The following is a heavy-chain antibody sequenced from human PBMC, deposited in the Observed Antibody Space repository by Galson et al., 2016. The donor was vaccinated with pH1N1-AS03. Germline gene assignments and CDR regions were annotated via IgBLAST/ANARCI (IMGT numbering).Heavy chain of an antibody. J-gene: IGHJ4*02. CDR2: IIGAGGVP. D-gene: IGHD3-22*01. Sequence: SLRLSCAASGFTFSSYAMSWVRQAPGKGLEWVASIIGAGGVPYYAGSVKGRFAVSRDTSENTVYLQLDRLRAEDTAVYYCARGYDYSAYYFRMWGQGTLVTVSS. CDR1: GFTFSSYA. V-gene: IGHV3-23*01. CDR3: ARGYDYSAYYFRM.